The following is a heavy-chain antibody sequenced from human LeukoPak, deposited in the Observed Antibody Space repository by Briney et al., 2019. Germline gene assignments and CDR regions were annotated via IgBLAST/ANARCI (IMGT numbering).Heavy chain of an antibody. CDR3: ASRQGYCSSTSCPGWWFDP. CDR1: GYSFTSYW. CDR2: IYPGDSDT. D-gene: IGHD2-2*01. J-gene: IGHJ5*02. Sequence: GESLKISCKGSGYSFTSYWIGWVRQMPGKGLEWMGTIYPGDSDTRYSPSFQGQVTISADKSISTAYLQWSSLKASDTAMYYCASRQGYCSSTSCPGWWFDPWGQGTLVTVSS. V-gene: IGHV5-51*01.